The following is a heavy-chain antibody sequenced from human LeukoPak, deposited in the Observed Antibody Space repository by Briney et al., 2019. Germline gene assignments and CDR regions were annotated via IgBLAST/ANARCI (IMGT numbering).Heavy chain of an antibody. V-gene: IGHV3-23*01. J-gene: IGHJ4*02. CDR3: AKEVYGYCSSTSCYAGGFDY. Sequence: PGGSLRLSCAASGFTFSSYAMSWVRQAPGKGLEWVSAISGSGGSTYYADSVKGRFTISRDNSKNTLCLQMNSLRAEDTAVYYCAKEVYGYCSSTSCYAGGFDYWGQGTLVTVSS. CDR1: GFTFSSYA. D-gene: IGHD2-2*01. CDR2: ISGSGGST.